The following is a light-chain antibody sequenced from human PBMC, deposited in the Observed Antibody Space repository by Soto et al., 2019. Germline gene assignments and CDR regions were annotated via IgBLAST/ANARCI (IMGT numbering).Light chain of an antibody. CDR2: RNN. CDR1: SSNIGSNY. V-gene: IGLV1-47*01. Sequence: QSVLTQPPSASGTPGQRVTISCSGSSSNIGSNYVYWYQQLPGTAPKLHIYRNNQRPSGVPDRFSGSKSGTSASLAISGLRSEDEADYYCAAWDDSLSAVVFGGGTKLTVL. CDR3: AAWDDSLSAVV. J-gene: IGLJ2*01.